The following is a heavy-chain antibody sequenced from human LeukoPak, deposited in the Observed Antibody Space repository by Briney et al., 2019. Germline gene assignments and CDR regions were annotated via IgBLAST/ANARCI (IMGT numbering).Heavy chain of an antibody. CDR3: AKTYGSLYYYGMDV. CDR1: GFTFSSYS. J-gene: IGHJ6*02. V-gene: IGHV3-21*01. CDR2: ISGSREYI. D-gene: IGHD3-10*01. Sequence: GGSLRLSCAASGFTFSSYSMNWVRQAPGKGLEWVSSISGSREYINYAESVKGRFTISRDNAKNSLYLQMNSLRVADTAVYYCAKTYGSLYYYGMDVWGQGTTVTVSS.